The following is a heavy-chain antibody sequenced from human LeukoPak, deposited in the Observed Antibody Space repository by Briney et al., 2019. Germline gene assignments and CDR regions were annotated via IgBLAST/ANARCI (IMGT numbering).Heavy chain of an antibody. CDR2: ISHSGST. D-gene: IGHD3-22*01. V-gene: IGHV4-34*01. CDR1: GGSFSGYY. Sequence: SETLSLTCAVYGGSFSGYYWSWIRQPPGKGLEWIGEISHSGSTNYNPSLKSRVTISVDTSKNQFSLKLSSVTAADTAVYYCARGRTGGLITMMMTGWFDPWGQGTLVTVSS. CDR3: ARGRTGGLITMMMTGWFDP. J-gene: IGHJ5*02.